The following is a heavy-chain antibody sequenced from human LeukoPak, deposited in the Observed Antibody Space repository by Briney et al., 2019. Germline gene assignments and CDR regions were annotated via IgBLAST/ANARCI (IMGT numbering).Heavy chain of an antibody. V-gene: IGHV3-23*01. J-gene: IGHJ4*01. CDR3: AKDHGAASGDFDY. Sequence: GGSLRLSCETSGFTLSSYVMNWVRQAPGKGLEWVSCIIGSGSDTYYADAVKGRFSISRDNSKNTVFLQMNSLRVEDTAVYYCAKDHGAASGDFDYWGQGTLVTVSS. CDR2: IIGSGSDT. D-gene: IGHD6-13*01. CDR1: GFTLSSYV.